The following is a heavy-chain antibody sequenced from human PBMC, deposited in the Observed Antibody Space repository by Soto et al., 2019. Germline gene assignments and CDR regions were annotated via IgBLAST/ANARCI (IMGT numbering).Heavy chain of an antibody. CDR3: ASDITGDAFDI. V-gene: IGHV3-48*03. Sequence: EVQLVESGGGLVQPGGSLRPSCAASGFTFSSYEMNWVRQAPGKGLEWVSYISSSGSTIYYAVSVKGRFTISRDNAKNSLYLQMNSLRAEDTAVYYCASDITGDAFDIWGQGTMVTVSS. J-gene: IGHJ3*02. CDR2: ISSSGSTI. CDR1: GFTFSSYE. D-gene: IGHD3-10*01.